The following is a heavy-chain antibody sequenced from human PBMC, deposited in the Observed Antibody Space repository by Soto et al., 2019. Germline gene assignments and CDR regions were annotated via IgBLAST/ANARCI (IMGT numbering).Heavy chain of an antibody. CDR2: ISYDGGNE. D-gene: IGHD1-26*01. CDR1: GXTFSTYG. CDR3: AKDRYSGTYPTDFDY. V-gene: IGHV3-30*18. J-gene: IGHJ4*02. Sequence: GSLRLSCAGSGXTFSTYGIHWVRQAPGKGLEWVALISYDGGNEKYTESVKDRFTISRDDSHNVAYLQMSSMRTEDTAMYYCAKDRYSGTYPTDFDYWGQGSLGTVSS.